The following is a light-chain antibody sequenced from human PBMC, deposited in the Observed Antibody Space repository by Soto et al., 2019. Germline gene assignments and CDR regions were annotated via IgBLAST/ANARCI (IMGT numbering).Light chain of an antibody. CDR1: SSDVGGYSF. Sequence: QSVLTQPPSASGSPGQSVTISCTGTSSDVGGYSFVSWYQHHAGKAPKLIIYDVTKRPSGVSDRFSGSQFGNTAFLTVSGLQAEDEADYFCSSSAGANFYVFGTGTKLTVL. CDR3: SSSAGANFYV. V-gene: IGLV2-8*01. CDR2: DVT. J-gene: IGLJ1*01.